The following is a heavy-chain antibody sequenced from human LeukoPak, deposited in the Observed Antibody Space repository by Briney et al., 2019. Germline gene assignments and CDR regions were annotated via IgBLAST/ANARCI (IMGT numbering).Heavy chain of an antibody. CDR3: ALLVGVERDAFDI. CDR2: ISYDGSNK. D-gene: IGHD1-1*01. J-gene: IGHJ3*02. CDR1: GFTFSSYG. V-gene: IGHV3-30*03. Sequence: QSGGSLRLSCAASGFTFSSYGMHWVRQAPGKGLEWVAVISYDGSNKYHADSVKGRFTISRDNSKNTLYLQMNSLRAEDTAVYYCALLVGVERDAFDIWGQGTMVTVSS.